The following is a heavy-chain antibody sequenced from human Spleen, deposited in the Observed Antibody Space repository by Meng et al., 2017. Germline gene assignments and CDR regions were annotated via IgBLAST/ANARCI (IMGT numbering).Heavy chain of an antibody. Sequence: GESLKISCAASGFTFSSSAMSWVRQAPGRGLEWVSSISSSSRYIYYADSVKGRFTISRDNSKNTLYLQMNSLRADDTALYYCAKDLYYYDSSGYFSPFDYWGPGTLVTVSS. CDR2: ISSSSRYI. D-gene: IGHD3-22*01. V-gene: IGHV3-23*01. J-gene: IGHJ4*02. CDR1: GFTFSSSA. CDR3: AKDLYYYDSSGYFSPFDY.